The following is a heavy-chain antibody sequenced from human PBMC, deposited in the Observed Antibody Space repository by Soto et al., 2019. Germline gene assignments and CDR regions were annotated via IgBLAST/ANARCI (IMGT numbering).Heavy chain of an antibody. CDR1: GFTFSSYG. Sequence: VQLVESGGGVVQPGRSLRLSCAASGFTFSSYGMHWVRQAPGKGLEWVSYISSSGSTIYYADSVKGRFTISRDNAKNSLYLQMNSLRAEDTAVYYCARVVGYWGSSSWYYFDYWGQGTLVTVSS. V-gene: IGHV3-48*04. CDR3: ARVVGYWGSSSWYYFDY. D-gene: IGHD6-13*01. J-gene: IGHJ4*02. CDR2: ISSSGSTI.